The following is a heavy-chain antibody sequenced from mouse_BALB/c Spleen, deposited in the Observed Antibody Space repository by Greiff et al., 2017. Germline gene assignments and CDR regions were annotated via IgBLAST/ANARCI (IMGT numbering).Heavy chain of an antibody. D-gene: IGHD1-1*01. CDR1: GYSITSGY. CDR2: ISYSGST. Sequence: DVKLQESGPSLVKPSQTLSLTCSVTGYSITSGYWNWIRKFPGNKLEYMGYISYSGSTYYNPSLKSRISITRDTSKNQYYLQLNSVTTEYTATYYCARGSSYLYYFDYWGQGTTLTVSS. CDR3: ARGSSYLYYFDY. J-gene: IGHJ2*01. V-gene: IGHV3-8*02.